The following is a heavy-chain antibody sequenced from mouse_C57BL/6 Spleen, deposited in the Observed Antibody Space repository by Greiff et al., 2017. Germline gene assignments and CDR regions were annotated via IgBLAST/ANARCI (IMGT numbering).Heavy chain of an antibody. V-gene: IGHV5-17*01. Sequence: EVQVVESGGGLVKPGGSLKLSCAASGFTFSDYGMHWVRQAPEQGLAWVAYISRGSSTIYYADTVQGRFTISRDNAKSTLFLKMPTLRSEDTAMYYCARVMDYWGQGTSVTVAA. CDR3: ARVMDY. J-gene: IGHJ4*01. CDR2: ISRGSSTI. CDR1: GFTFSDYG.